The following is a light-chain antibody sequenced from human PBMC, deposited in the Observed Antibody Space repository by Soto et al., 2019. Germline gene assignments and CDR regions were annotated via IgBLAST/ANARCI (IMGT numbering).Light chain of an antibody. CDR3: LQHNFYPPT. J-gene: IGKJ5*01. CDR2: GAS. Sequence: DIQMTQSPSAMSASVGDRVTITCQASQGIHKYLAWFQQKPGKVPKRLIYGASNLQSGVPSRFSGSGSGTEFTLTISSLQPEDFATYYCLQHNFYPPTFGQGTRLE. V-gene: IGKV1-17*03. CDR1: QGIHKY.